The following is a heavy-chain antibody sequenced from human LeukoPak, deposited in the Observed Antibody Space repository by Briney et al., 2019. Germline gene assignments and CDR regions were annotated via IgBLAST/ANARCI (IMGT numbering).Heavy chain of an antibody. CDR3: ARGRIAKRFDP. Sequence: GASVEVSCKASGYTFTSYDINWVRQATGQGLEWMGWMNPNSGNTGYAQKFQGRVTMTRNTSISTAYMELSGLRSEDTAVYYCARGRIAKRFDPWGQGTLVTDCS. CDR1: GYTFTSYD. CDR2: MNPNSGNT. J-gene: IGHJ5*02. V-gene: IGHV1-8*01. D-gene: IGHD6-13*01.